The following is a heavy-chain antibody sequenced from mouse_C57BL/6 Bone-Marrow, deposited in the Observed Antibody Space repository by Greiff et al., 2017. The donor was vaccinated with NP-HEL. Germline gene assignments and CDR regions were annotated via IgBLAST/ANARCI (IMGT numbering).Heavy chain of an antibody. D-gene: IGHD2-3*01. Sequence: EVNVVESGGDLVKPGGSLKLSCAASGFTFSSYGMSWARQTPDKRLEWVATISSGGSYTYYPDSVKGRFTISRDNAKNTLYLQMSSLKSEDTAMYYCARNGYSWYFDVWGTGTTVTVSS. J-gene: IGHJ1*03. CDR3: ARNGYSWYFDV. V-gene: IGHV5-6*01. CDR1: GFTFSSYG. CDR2: ISSGGSYT.